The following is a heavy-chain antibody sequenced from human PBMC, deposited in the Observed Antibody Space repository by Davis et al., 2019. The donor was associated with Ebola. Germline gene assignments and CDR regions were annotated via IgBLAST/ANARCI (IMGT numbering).Heavy chain of an antibody. Sequence: ASVKVSCKASGNTFSNVHMHWVRQAPGQGLEWMGIIKHSGETIYAQKFQGRVTMTRDTSTSTDYMELSSLTSEDTAVYYCAQEGESTFLFDYWGQGTLVTVSS. CDR2: IKHSGET. CDR3: AQEGESTFLFDY. J-gene: IGHJ4*02. V-gene: IGHV1-46*01. CDR1: GNTFSNVH. D-gene: IGHD2-21*01.